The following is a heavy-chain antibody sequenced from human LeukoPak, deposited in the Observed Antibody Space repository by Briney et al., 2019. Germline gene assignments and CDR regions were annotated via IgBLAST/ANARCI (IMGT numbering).Heavy chain of an antibody. CDR1: GVSISSSNW. D-gene: IGHD6-19*01. CDR3: ASPSIAVAGAFDY. Sequence: PSETLSLTCAVSGVSISSSNWWSWVRQPPGKGLEWIGEIYHSGSTNYNPSLKSRVTISVDKSKNQFSLKLSSVTAVDTAVYYCASPSIAVAGAFDYWGQGTLVTVSS. V-gene: IGHV4-4*02. J-gene: IGHJ4*02. CDR2: IYHSGST.